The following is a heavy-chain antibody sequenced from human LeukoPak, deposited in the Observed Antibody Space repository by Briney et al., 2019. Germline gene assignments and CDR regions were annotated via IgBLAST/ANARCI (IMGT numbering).Heavy chain of an antibody. Sequence: PSETLSLTCTVSGGSISSGSYYWSWIRQPAWKGLEWIGRIYTSGSTNYNPSLKRRVTISVDTSKNQFSLKVSSVTAADTAVYYCAREYCSSACCYYWFDPWGQGTLVTVSS. D-gene: IGHD2-2*01. CDR3: AREYCSSACCYYWFDP. J-gene: IGHJ5*02. V-gene: IGHV4-61*02. CDR2: IYTSGST. CDR1: GGSISSGSYY.